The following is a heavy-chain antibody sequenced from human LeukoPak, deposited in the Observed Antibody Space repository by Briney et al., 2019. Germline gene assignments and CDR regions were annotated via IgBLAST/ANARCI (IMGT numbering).Heavy chain of an antibody. Sequence: SETLSLTCTVSGGSISSSSYYWGWIRQPPGKGLEWIGSIYYSGSTYYNPSLKSRVTISVDTSKNQFSLKLSSVTAADTAVYYCARKAYSYGYALDSWGQGTLVTVST. D-gene: IGHD5-18*01. J-gene: IGHJ4*02. CDR1: GGSISSSSYY. CDR2: IYYSGST. CDR3: ARKAYSYGYALDS. V-gene: IGHV4-39*01.